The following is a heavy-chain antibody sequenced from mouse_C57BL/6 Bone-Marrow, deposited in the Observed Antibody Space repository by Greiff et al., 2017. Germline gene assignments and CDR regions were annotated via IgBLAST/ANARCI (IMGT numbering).Heavy chain of an antibody. J-gene: IGHJ4*01. Sequence: EVKLMESGGGLVQPGGSLKLSCAASGFTFSDYGMAWVRQAPRKGPEWVAFISNLAYSIYYADTVTGRFTISRENAKNPLYLEMSSLRSEDTAMYYCARQDDGAGSYAMDYWGQGTSVTVSS. CDR1: GFTFSDYG. CDR2: ISNLAYSI. D-gene: IGHD3-1*01. V-gene: IGHV5-15*01. CDR3: ARQDDGAGSYAMDY.